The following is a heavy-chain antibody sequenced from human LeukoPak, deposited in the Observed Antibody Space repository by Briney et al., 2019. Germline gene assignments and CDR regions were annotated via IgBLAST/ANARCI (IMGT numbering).Heavy chain of an antibody. J-gene: IGHJ5*02. CDR1: GGSINNYY. CDR3: ARVVYDSSGNNWFDP. D-gene: IGHD3-22*01. V-gene: IGHV4-4*07. Sequence: PSETLSLTCTVSGGSINNYYWSWIRQPAGKGLEWIGRIYTRGSTNYNPSLKSRVTMSVDTSKNQFSLKLSSVTAADTAVYYCARVVYDSSGNNWFDPWGQGTLVTVSS. CDR2: IYTRGST.